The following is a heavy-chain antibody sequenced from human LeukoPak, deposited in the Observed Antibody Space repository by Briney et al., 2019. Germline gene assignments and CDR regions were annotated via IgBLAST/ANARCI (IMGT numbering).Heavy chain of an antibody. Sequence: GGSLRLSCAASGFTFSYYGMHWVRQDPGKGLEWVAFIRYDGSNKYYGDSVKGRFTISRDNSKNTLYLQMNSLRAEDTAVFYCAKGGGYYYGSGSSHDYWGQGTLVTVSS. CDR3: AKGGGYYYGSGSSHDY. J-gene: IGHJ4*02. V-gene: IGHV3-30*02. CDR2: IRYDGSNK. D-gene: IGHD3-10*01. CDR1: GFTFSYYG.